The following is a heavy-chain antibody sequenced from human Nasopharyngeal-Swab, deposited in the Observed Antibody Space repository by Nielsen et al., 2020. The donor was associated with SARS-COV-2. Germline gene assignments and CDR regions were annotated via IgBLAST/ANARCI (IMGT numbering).Heavy chain of an antibody. V-gene: IGHV3-33*01. CDR2: IWYDGSNK. D-gene: IGHD3-10*02. Sequence: GESLKISCAASGFTFSSYGMHWVRQAPGTGLEWVAVIWYDGSNKYYADSVKGRFTISRDNSKNTLYLQMNSLRAEDTAVYYCARGKGVRGVIISTFDYWGQGTLVTVSS. J-gene: IGHJ4*02. CDR1: GFTFSSYG. CDR3: ARGKGVRGVIISTFDY.